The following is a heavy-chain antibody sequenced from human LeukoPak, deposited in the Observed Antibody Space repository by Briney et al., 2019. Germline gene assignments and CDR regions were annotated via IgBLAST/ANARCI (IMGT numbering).Heavy chain of an antibody. J-gene: IGHJ4*02. Sequence: SETLSLTCTVSGGSISSYYWSWIRQPPGKGLEWIGYINYSGSTNYNPSLKSRVTISVDTSKNQFSLKLSSVTAADTAVYYCARASSSMELDYWGQGTLVTVSS. V-gene: IGHV4-59*01. D-gene: IGHD1-26*01. CDR3: ARASSSMELDY. CDR1: GGSISSYY. CDR2: INYSGST.